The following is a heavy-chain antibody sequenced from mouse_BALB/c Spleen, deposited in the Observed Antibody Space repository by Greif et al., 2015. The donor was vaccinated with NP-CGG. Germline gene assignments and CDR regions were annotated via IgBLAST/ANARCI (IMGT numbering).Heavy chain of an antibody. D-gene: IGHD1-1*01. CDR3: ARHAGSIDY. Sequence: EVKLVESGGGLVKPGGSLKLSCAASGFAFSSYDMSWVRQTPEKRLEWVAYISSGGGSTYYPDTVKGRFTISRDNAKNTLYLQMSSLKSEDTAMYYCARHAGSIDYWGQGTTLTVSS. V-gene: IGHV5-12-1*01. CDR1: GFAFSSYD. CDR2: ISSGGGST. J-gene: IGHJ2*01.